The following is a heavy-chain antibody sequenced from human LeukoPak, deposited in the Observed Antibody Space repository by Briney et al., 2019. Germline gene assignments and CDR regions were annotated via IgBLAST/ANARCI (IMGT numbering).Heavy chain of an antibody. Sequence: PGGSLRLSCAASGFTVSSNYMSWVRQAPGKGLVWVSRFSDDEGRTVYADSVKGRFTISKDNAKNTLYLQMNSLRAEDTAVYYCARDYFYGLDVWGQGTTVTVSS. CDR3: ARDYFYGLDV. CDR1: GFTVSSNY. V-gene: IGHV3-74*01. J-gene: IGHJ6*02. CDR2: FSDDEGRT.